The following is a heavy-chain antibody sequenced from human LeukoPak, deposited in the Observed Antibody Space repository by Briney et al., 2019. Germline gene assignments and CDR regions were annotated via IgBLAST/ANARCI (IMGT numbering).Heavy chain of an antibody. CDR1: GFTLNIYA. V-gene: IGHV3-23*01. D-gene: IGHD3-22*01. CDR2: ISGSGGST. Sequence: GGSLRLSCAASGFTLNIYAMSWVRQAPGKGLEWVSSISGSGGSTYYADSLKGRVTISRDNSKNTLYLKMNNLRDEDTAVYYCALYYDSSGYYSPFDYWGQGTLVTVSS. CDR3: ALYYDSSGYYSPFDY. J-gene: IGHJ4*02.